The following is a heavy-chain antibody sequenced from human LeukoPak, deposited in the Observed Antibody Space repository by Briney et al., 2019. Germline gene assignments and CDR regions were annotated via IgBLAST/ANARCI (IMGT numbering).Heavy chain of an antibody. V-gene: IGHV3-30*02. J-gene: IGHJ4*02. CDR2: IRYDGSNK. Sequence: GGSLRLSCAASGFTFNSYPMHWVRQAPGKGLEWVAYIRYDGSNKNYADSVKGRFTISRDNSRDTLYLQMSSLTAADTAVYYCAKDRSIGTYYTFDHWGQGTLVTVSS. CDR3: AKDRSIGTYYTFDH. D-gene: IGHD1-26*01. CDR1: GFTFNSYP.